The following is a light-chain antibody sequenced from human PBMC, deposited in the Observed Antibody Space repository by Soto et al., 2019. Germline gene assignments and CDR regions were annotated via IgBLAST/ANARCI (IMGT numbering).Light chain of an antibody. Sequence: EIVLTQSPGTLSLSPGERATLSCRASQSVSSSYLAWYQQKPGQAPRLLIYGASSRPTGIPDRFSGSGSRTDFTLTISRLEPEDFAVYYCQQYGSSPLTFGGGTKVEIK. CDR2: GAS. CDR3: QQYGSSPLT. CDR1: QSVSSSY. J-gene: IGKJ4*01. V-gene: IGKV3-20*01.